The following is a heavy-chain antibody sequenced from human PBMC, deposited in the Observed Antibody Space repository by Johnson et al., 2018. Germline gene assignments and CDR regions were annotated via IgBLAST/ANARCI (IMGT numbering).Heavy chain of an antibody. CDR1: GFTFSSYG. J-gene: IGHJ3*02. CDR3: ARGMADYYDSSGYYPGAFDI. D-gene: IGHD3-22*01. CDR2: IWFDGSKK. V-gene: IGHV3-33*01. Sequence: QVQLVESGGGVVQXGRSLRLSCAASGFTFSSYGMHWVRQAPGKGLEWVAVIWFDGSKKYHVDSVKGRFTISRDNSKNTLYLQMNSLRAEDTAVYYCARGMADYYDSSGYYPGAFDIWGQGTMVTVSS.